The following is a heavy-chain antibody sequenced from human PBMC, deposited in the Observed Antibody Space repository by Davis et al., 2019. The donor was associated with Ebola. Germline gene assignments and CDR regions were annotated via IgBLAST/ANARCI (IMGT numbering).Heavy chain of an antibody. CDR2: ISQSGST. V-gene: IGHV4-4*02. J-gene: IGHJ4*02. D-gene: IGHD3-16*01. CDR3: ARGSDYIWGKDDF. CDR1: GGSISSSNW. Sequence: SETLSLTCAVSGGSISSSNWWSWVRQPPGKGLEWIGEISQSGSTNYNPSLKSRVTISVDKSKNQFSLSVTSVTAADTAVYYCARGSDYIWGKDDFWGQGNLVTVSS.